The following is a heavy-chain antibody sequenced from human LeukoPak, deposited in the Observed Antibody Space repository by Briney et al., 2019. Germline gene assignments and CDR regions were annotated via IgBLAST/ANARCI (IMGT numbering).Heavy chain of an antibody. J-gene: IGHJ4*02. V-gene: IGHV3-11*01. CDR2: ISSSGSIR. CDR1: GFTFSDYY. D-gene: IGHD3-10*01. Sequence: GSLRLSCAASGFTFSDYYMSWVRQAPGKGLEWVSYISSSGSIRYHADSMKGRFTVSRDNAKNSLFLQMNSLRVEDTALYYCARGRVRDYPSDYWGQGPLVTVSS. CDR3: ARGRVRDYPSDY.